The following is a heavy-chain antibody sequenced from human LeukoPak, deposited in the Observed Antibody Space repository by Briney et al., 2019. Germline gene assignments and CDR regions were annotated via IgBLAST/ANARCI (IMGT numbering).Heavy chain of an antibody. J-gene: IGHJ4*02. CDR1: GFTFSSYS. CDR2: ISSSSSYI. D-gene: IGHD3-22*01. CDR3: ARDRSQYYYGSSGYGDFDY. Sequence: GGSLRLSCAASGFTFSSYSMNWVRQAPGKGLEWVSSISSSSSYIYYADSVKGRFTISRDNAKNSLYLQMNSLRAEDTAVYYCARDRSQYYYGSSGYGDFDYWGQGTLVTVSS. V-gene: IGHV3-21*01.